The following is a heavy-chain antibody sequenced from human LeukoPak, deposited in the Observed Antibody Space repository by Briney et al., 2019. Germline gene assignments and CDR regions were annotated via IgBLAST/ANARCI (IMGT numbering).Heavy chain of an antibody. D-gene: IGHD6-13*01. J-gene: IGHJ1*01. V-gene: IGHV3-66*01. CDR2: IYSGGST. CDR3: ARDYSSSWYLYFQH. CDR1: GFTFSSYE. Sequence: GGSLRLSCAASGFTFSSYEMNWVRQAPGKGLEWVSVIYSGGSTYYADSVKGRFTISRDNSKNTLYLQMNSLRAEDTAVYYCARDYSSSWYLYFQHWGQGTLVTVSS.